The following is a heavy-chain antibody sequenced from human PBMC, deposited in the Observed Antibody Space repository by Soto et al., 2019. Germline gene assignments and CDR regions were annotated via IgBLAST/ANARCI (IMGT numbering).Heavy chain of an antibody. V-gene: IGHV3-30*18. CDR3: AKDWGRFPRAFDI. Sequence: GGSLRLSCAASGFTFSSYGMHWVRQAPGKGLEWVAVISYDGSNKYYADSVKGRFTISRDNSKNTLYLQMNSLRAEDTAVYYCAKDWGRFPRAFDIWGQGTMVTVAS. CDR2: ISYDGSNK. D-gene: IGHD3-16*01. J-gene: IGHJ3*02. CDR1: GFTFSSYG.